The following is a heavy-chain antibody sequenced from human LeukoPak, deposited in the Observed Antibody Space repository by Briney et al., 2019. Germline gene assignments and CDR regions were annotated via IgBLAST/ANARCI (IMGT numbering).Heavy chain of an antibody. CDR3: ARDRDRAAADTWFDP. CDR2: INPNSGGT. J-gene: IGHJ5*02. CDR1: GYTFTGYY. V-gene: IGHV1-2*02. D-gene: IGHD6-13*01. Sequence: ASVKVSCKASGYTFTGYYMHWVRQAPGQGLEWMGWINPNSGGTNYAQNFQGRVTMTRDTSISTAYMELSSLRSDDTAVYYCARDRDRAAADTWFDPWGQGTWSPSPQ.